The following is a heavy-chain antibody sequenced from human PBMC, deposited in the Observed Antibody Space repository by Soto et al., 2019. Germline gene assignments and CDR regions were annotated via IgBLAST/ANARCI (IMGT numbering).Heavy chain of an antibody. CDR3: ARHHGPTTSENWFDP. D-gene: IGHD5-12*01. Sequence: ASVKVSCKASGYTFFTYDISWVRQAPGQGFEWMGWISTYSGDTKYAQKFQGRVSMTTDTSTTTAYLELRSLRSDDTAVYYCARHHGPTTSENWFDPWGQGTLVTVSS. V-gene: IGHV1-18*01. J-gene: IGHJ5*02. CDR1: GYTFFTYD. CDR2: ISTYSGDT.